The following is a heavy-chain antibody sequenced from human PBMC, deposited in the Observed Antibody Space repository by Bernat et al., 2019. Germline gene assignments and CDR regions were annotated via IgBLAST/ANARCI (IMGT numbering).Heavy chain of an antibody. CDR1: GYTFTGYY. CDR3: ATSFGDIEAFDI. CDR2: INPNSGGT. J-gene: IGHJ3*02. V-gene: IGHV1-2*04. D-gene: IGHD3-16*01. Sequence: QVQLVQSGAEVKKPGASVKVSCKASGYTFTGYYMHWVQQAPGQGLEWMGWINPNSGGTNYAQKFQGWVTRTRDTSISTAYMELSRLRSDDTAVYYCATSFGDIEAFDIWGQGTMVTVSS.